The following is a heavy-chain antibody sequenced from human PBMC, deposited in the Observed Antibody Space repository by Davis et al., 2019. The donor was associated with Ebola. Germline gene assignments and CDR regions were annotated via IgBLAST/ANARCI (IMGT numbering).Heavy chain of an antibody. D-gene: IGHD1-26*01. CDR3: ARDSGGYYYFYAMDV. CDR1: GGSISSYY. CDR2: IYYSGST. J-gene: IGHJ6*04. V-gene: IGHV4-59*01. Sequence: PSETLSLTCTVSGGSISSYYWSWIRQPPGKGLEWIGYIYYSGSTNYNPSLKSRVTISVDTSKNQFSLKLSSVTAADTAVYYCARDSGGYYYFYAMDVWGKGTTVTVSS.